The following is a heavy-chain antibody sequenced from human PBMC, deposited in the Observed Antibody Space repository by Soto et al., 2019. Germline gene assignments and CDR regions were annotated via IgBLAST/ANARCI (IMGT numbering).Heavy chain of an antibody. Sequence: SETLSLTCTVSGGSISSGDYYWRWIGQPPGKVLEWIGYIYYSGSTYYNPSLKSRVTISVDTSKNQFSLKLSSVTAADTAVYYCARVSRWSNNCFDPWGQGTLVTVSS. D-gene: IGHD2-15*01. CDR2: IYYSGST. CDR3: ARVSRWSNNCFDP. CDR1: GGSISSGDYY. J-gene: IGHJ5*02. V-gene: IGHV4-30-4*01.